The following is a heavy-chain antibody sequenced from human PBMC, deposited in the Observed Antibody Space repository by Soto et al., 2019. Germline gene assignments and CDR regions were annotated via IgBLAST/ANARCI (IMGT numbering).Heavy chain of an antibody. CDR2: IYSGGST. J-gene: IGHJ4*02. V-gene: IGHV3-53*01. CDR1: GFTVSSNY. Sequence: GGSLRLSCAASGFTVSSNYMSWVRQAPGKGLEWVSVIYSGGSTYYADSVKGRFTISRDNSKNTLYLQMNSLRAEDTAVYYCARYRSMIGLDYWGQGTLVTVSS. CDR3: ARYRSMIGLDY. D-gene: IGHD3-22*01.